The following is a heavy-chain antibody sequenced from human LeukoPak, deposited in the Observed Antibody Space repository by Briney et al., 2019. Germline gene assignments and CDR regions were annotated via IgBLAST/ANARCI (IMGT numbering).Heavy chain of an antibody. D-gene: IGHD1-26*01. CDR3: ARRSGSYYLY. CDR2: INHSGST. Sequence: SETLSLTCAVYGGSSSGYYWSWIRQPPGKGLEWIGEINHSGSTNYNPSLKSRVTISVDTSKNQFSLKLSSVTAADTAVYYCARRSGSYYLYWGQGTLVTVSS. CDR1: GGSSSGYY. V-gene: IGHV4-34*01. J-gene: IGHJ4*02.